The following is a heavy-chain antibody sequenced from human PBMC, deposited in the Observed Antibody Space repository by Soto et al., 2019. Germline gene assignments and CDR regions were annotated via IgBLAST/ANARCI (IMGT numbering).Heavy chain of an antibody. CDR2: ISTYNGNT. D-gene: IGHD3-3*01. CDR1: GFSFTSYG. J-gene: IGHJ4*02. V-gene: IGHV1-18*01. Sequence: ASVKVCCKACGFSFTSYGRSWVRQSPGQGPEWMGWISTYNGNTKYAQKLQGRVTMTTDTSTSTVYMDLRSLRSDDTAVYYCARDQYNFWGGYYHFDYWGQGTLVTVSS. CDR3: ARDQYNFWGGYYHFDY.